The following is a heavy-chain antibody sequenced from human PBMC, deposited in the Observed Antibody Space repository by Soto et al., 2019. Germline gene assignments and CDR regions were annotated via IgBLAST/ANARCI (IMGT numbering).Heavy chain of an antibody. J-gene: IGHJ6*04. D-gene: IGHD2-21*02. CDR2: IYSGGST. Sequence: GGSLRLSCAASGFTVSSNYISWVRQPPGKGLEWVSVIYSGGSTYYADSVKGRFTISRHNSKNTLYLQMNSLRAEDTAVYYCARDSVVVTATKYYYYGMDVWGKGTTVTVSS. CDR1: GFTVSSNY. CDR3: ARDSVVVTATKYYYYGMDV. V-gene: IGHV3-53*04.